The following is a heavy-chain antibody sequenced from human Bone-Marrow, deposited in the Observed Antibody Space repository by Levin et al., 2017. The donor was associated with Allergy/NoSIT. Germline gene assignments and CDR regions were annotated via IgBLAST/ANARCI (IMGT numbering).Heavy chain of an antibody. CDR1: PDSFSRGLW. J-gene: IGHJ4*02. D-gene: IGHD4/OR15-4a*01. Sequence: KASETLSLTCVVSPDSFSRGLWWTWGLWWTWVRQAPGKGLEWIGEVSQNGNTNYHASLESRVTISLDKPRKLFSLRLTSVTAADSAVYYCATRLTIDGRPRWGQGTLVTVSS. V-gene: IGHV4-4*02. CDR2: VSQNGNT. CDR3: ATRLTIDGRPR.